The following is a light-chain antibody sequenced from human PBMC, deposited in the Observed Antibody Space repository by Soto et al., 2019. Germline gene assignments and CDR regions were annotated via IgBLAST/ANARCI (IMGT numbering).Light chain of an antibody. CDR1: QSVRSN. Sequence: EFVLTQSPSTLSVSPGERVTLSCRASQSVRSNLAWYQQKPGQAPRLLIYGASTRATGIPARFSGSGSGTDFTLTISSLQSEDFAVYYCQHYNYWPYTFGQGTKVDIK. CDR3: QHYNYWPYT. CDR2: GAS. V-gene: IGKV3-15*01. J-gene: IGKJ2*01.